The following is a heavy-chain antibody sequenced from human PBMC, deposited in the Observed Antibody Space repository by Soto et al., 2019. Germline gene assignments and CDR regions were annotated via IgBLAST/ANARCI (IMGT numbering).Heavy chain of an antibody. Sequence: HPGGSLRLSCAASGFTFSSYAMSWVRQAPGKGLEWVSAISGSGGSTYYADSVKGRFTISRDNSKYTLYLQMNSLRAEDTAVYYCAKDRELELLLSYYYYYMDVWGKGTTVTVSS. V-gene: IGHV3-23*01. CDR3: AKDRELELLLSYYYYYMDV. CDR2: ISGSGGST. D-gene: IGHD1-7*01. J-gene: IGHJ6*03. CDR1: GFTFSSYA.